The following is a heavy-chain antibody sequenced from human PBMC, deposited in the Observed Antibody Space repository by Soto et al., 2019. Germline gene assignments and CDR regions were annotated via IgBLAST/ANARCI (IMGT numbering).Heavy chain of an antibody. CDR1: GFTFSSYG. CDR3: ARELTPRGVSWFDS. J-gene: IGHJ5*01. V-gene: IGHV3-33*01. Sequence: GGSLRLSCAVSGFTFSSYGMHWVRQAPGKGLEWVAVIWYDGSNKYYADSVKGRSTISRDNSKNTLYLQMNSLRAEDTAVYYCARELTPRGVSWFDSRGKGTLLTVSS. CDR2: IWYDGSNK. D-gene: IGHD3-10*01.